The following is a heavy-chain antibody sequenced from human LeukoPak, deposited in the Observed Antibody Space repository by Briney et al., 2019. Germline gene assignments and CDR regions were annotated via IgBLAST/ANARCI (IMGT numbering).Heavy chain of an antibody. CDR2: IYYSGST. CDR3: ARYSGGWPYYFDY. D-gene: IGHD6-19*01. Sequence: SETLSLTCTVSGGSISSYYWSWIRQPPGKGLEWIGYIYYSGSTNYNPSLKSRVTISLDTPKNQFSLQLRSVTAADTAVYFCARYSGGWPYYFDYWGQGTLVTVSS. J-gene: IGHJ4*02. CDR1: GGSISSYY. V-gene: IGHV4-59*08.